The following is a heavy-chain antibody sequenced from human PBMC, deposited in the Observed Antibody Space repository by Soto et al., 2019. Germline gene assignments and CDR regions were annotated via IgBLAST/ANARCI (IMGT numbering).Heavy chain of an antibody. D-gene: IGHD6-25*01. Sequence: ASVKVSCKASGYIFTGYYIHWVRQAPGQGFEWMGWINPNSGTNYAQNFQGRVIMTRDTSISTAYMELSGLRFDDTAVYYCATRHTSGRDAFHIWGQGTMVTVAS. CDR3: ATRHTSGRDAFHI. CDR2: INPNSGT. CDR1: GYIFTGYY. J-gene: IGHJ3*02. V-gene: IGHV1-2*02.